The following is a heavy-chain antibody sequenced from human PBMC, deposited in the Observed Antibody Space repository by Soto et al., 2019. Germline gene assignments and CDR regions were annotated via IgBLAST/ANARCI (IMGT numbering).Heavy chain of an antibody. V-gene: IGHV3-30*18. CDR2: ISYDGSNK. CDR1: GLTFSSYG. CDR3: AKERGSGGSPAPIGYFDY. D-gene: IGHD2-15*01. J-gene: IGHJ4*02. Sequence: GGSLRLSCAASGLTFSSYGMHWVRQAPGKGLEWVAVISYDGSNKYYADSVKGRFTISRDNSKNTLYLQMNSLRAEDTAVYYCAKERGSGGSPAPIGYFDYWGQGTLVTVSS.